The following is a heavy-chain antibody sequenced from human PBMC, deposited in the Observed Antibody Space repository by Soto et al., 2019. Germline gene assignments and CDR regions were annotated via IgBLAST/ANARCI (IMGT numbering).Heavy chain of an antibody. CDR2: IVPMSGGP. CDR1: GDTFINYA. Sequence: QVQLVQSATEEKKPGSSVKISCKASGDTFINYAFSWMRQAPGQGLEWIGGIVPMSGGPNSAEKFHDRLTITADQSTGTGTMQLYMLTPDDTAVYYCARVGIRLIPADLGGGYDFQGLDVWGQGTKVTVS. J-gene: IGHJ6*02. D-gene: IGHD3-16*01. V-gene: IGHV1-69*01. CDR3: ARVGIRLIPADLGGGYDFQGLDV.